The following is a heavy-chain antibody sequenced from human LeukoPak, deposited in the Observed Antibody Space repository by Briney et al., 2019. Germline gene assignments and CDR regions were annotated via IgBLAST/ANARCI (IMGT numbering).Heavy chain of an antibody. CDR2: IYYSGST. D-gene: IGHD2-21*02. Sequence: PSETLSLTCTVSGGSISSSSYYWGWIRQPPGKGLEWIGSIYYSGSTYYNPSLKSRVTISVDTSKDQFSLKLSSVTAADTAVYYCARDLGVTPDYWGQGTLVTVSS. CDR3: ARDLGVTPDY. J-gene: IGHJ4*02. V-gene: IGHV4-39*07. CDR1: GGSISSSSYY.